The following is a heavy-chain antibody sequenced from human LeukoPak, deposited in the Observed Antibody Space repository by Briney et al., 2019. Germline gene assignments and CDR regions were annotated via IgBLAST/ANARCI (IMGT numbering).Heavy chain of an antibody. V-gene: IGHV3-21*01. CDR2: ISSSSSYI. CDR3: ASDYDILTGYYEGFDAFDI. D-gene: IGHD3-9*01. Sequence: GGSLRLSCAASGFTFSSYSMNWVRQAPGKGLEWVSSISSSSSYIYYADSVKGRFTISRDNAKNSLYLQMNNLRAEDTAVYYCASDYDILTGYYEGFDAFDIWGQGTMVTVSS. CDR1: GFTFSSYS. J-gene: IGHJ3*02.